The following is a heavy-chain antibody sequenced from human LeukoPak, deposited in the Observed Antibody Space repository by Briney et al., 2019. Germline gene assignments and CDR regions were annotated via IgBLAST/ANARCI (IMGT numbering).Heavy chain of an antibody. CDR3: ARYPTYCSSTSCLTRSFDY. V-gene: IGHV5-51*01. CDR2: IYPGDSDT. Sequence: GESLKISCKGSGYSFTSDWIGWVRQMPGKGLEWMGIIYPGDSDTRYSPSFQGQVTISADKSISTAYLQWSSLKASDTAMYYCARYPTYCSSTSCLTRSFDYWGQGTLVTVSS. D-gene: IGHD2-2*01. J-gene: IGHJ4*02. CDR1: GYSFTSDW.